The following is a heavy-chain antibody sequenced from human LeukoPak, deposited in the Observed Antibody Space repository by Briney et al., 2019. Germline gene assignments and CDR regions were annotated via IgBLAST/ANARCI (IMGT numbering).Heavy chain of an antibody. D-gene: IGHD2-2*02. Sequence: QPGRSLRLSCAASGFTFSSYAMSWVRQAPGKGLEWVSAISGSGGSTYYADSVKGRFTISRDNSKNTLYLQMNSLRAEDTAVYYCAKSAGGEQLLYYTIDYWGQGTLVTVSS. CDR2: ISGSGGST. CDR3: AKSAGGEQLLYYTIDY. CDR1: GFTFSSYA. J-gene: IGHJ4*02. V-gene: IGHV3-23*01.